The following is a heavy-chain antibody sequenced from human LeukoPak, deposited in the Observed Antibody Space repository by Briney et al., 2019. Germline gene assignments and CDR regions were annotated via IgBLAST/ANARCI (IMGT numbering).Heavy chain of an antibody. Sequence: GGSLRLSCAASGFTFSSYSMNWVRQAPGKGLEWVSHITASGTAMFYADSVKGRFTISRDNAKNSLYLQMNSLRDEDTAVYYCARGQQPNFFLDYWGQGTLVTVSS. CDR3: ARGQQPNFFLDY. J-gene: IGHJ4*02. D-gene: IGHD6-13*01. V-gene: IGHV3-48*02. CDR2: ITASGTAM. CDR1: GFTFSSYS.